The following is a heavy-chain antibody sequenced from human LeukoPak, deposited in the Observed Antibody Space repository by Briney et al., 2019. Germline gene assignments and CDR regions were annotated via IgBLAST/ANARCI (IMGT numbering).Heavy chain of an antibody. Sequence: SVKVSCKASGGTFSSYAISWVRQAPGQGLEWMGRIIPIFGTANYAQKFQGRVTITADKSTSTAYMELSSLRSEDTAVYYCARDAHYYGSGSYYTDAFDIWGQGTMVTVSS. CDR3: ARDAHYYGSGSYYTDAFDI. CDR1: GGTFSSYA. V-gene: IGHV1-69*06. J-gene: IGHJ3*02. CDR2: IIPIFGTA. D-gene: IGHD3-10*01.